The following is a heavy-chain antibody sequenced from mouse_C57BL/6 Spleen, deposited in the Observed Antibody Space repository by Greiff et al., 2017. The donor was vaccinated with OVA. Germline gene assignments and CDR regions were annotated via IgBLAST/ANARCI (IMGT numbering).Heavy chain of an antibody. Sequence: VQLQQSGAELVKPGASVKLSCTASGFNIKDYYMHWVKQRTEQGLEWIGRIDPEDGETKYDPKFQGKATITADTSSNTAYLQLSSLTSEDTAGYYCARLRLLHAMDYWGQGTSVTVSS. CDR3: ARLRLLHAMDY. CDR2: IDPEDGET. J-gene: IGHJ4*01. CDR1: GFNIKDYY. V-gene: IGHV14-2*01. D-gene: IGHD2-3*01.